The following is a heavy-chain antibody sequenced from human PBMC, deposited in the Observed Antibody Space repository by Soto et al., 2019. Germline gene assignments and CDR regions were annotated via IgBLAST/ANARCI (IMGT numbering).Heavy chain of an antibody. CDR2: IYHSGST. V-gene: IGHV4-4*02. J-gene: IGHJ5*02. CDR1: GGSISSSNW. Sequence: QVQLQESGPGLVKPSGTLSLTCAVSGGSISSSNWWSWVRQPPGKGLEWIGEIYHSGSTNYNPSLKSRVTMSVDKSKYQFSLRLGSVTAADTAGYYCASGGTGGYSGYDVARPYWFDPWGQGTLVTVSS. CDR3: ASGGTGGYSGYDVARPYWFDP. D-gene: IGHD5-12*01.